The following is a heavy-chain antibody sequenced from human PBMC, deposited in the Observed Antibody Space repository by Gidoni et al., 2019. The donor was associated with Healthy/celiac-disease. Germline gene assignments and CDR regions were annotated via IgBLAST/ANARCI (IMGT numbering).Heavy chain of an antibody. J-gene: IGHJ6*02. D-gene: IGHD3-16*01. V-gene: IGHV4-34*01. CDR2: INHSGST. Sequence: QVQLQQWGAGLLKPSETLSLTCAVYGGSFSGYYWSWIRQPPGKGLEWIGEINHSGSTNYNPSLKSRVTISVDTSKNQFSLKLSSVTAADTAVYYCARDFRSNPTGGDGVTVYYYGMDVWGQGTTVTVSS. CDR3: ARDFRSNPTGGDGVTVYYYGMDV. CDR1: GGSFSGYY.